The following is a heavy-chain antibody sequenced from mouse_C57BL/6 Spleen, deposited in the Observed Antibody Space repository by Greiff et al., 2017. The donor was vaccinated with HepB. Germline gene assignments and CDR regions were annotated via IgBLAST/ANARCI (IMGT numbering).Heavy chain of an antibody. J-gene: IGHJ3*01. Sequence: EVMLVESGGGLVKPGGSLKLSCAASGFTFSSYAMSWVRQTPEKRLEWVATISDGGSYTYYPDNVKGRFTISRDNAKNNLYLQMSHLKSEDTAMYYCARDLYDGDYRTFAYWGKGTLVTVSA. D-gene: IGHD2-3*01. CDR2: ISDGGSYT. CDR1: GFTFSSYA. V-gene: IGHV5-4*01. CDR3: ARDLYDGDYRTFAY.